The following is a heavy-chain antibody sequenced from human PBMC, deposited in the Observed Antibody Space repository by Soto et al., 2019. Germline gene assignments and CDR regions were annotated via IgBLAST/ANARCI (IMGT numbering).Heavy chain of an antibody. D-gene: IGHD2-2*01. CDR3: AKEPEMPGRGLDY. J-gene: IGHJ4*02. V-gene: IGHV3-23*01. CDR1: GFTFRTFT. CDR2: IDNSGDNT. Sequence: EVQLLESGGGLVQPGGSLRLSCAASGFTFRTFTMAWVRQAPGKGLERVSTIDNSGDNTYYADSVRGRFTISRDNSKNTLYLEMNSLRAEDTAVYYCAKEPEMPGRGLDYWGQGTLVTVSS.